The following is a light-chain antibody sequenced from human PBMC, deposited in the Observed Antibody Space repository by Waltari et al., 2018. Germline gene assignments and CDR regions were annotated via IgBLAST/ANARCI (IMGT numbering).Light chain of an antibody. Sequence: DIKMTQSPSSLSASVGDTVTITCRASQSVSRFLNWYQQRPGEAPKLLIYKTSNLQGGFPSRFSGSGSGTDFTLTINSLQPDDFATYYCQQSDGIPFTFGQGT. V-gene: IGKV1-39*01. CDR1: QSVSRF. J-gene: IGKJ2*01. CDR3: QQSDGIPFT. CDR2: KTS.